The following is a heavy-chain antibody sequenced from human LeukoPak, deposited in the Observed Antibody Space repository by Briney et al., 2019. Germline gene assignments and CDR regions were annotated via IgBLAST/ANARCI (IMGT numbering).Heavy chain of an antibody. CDR1: GYTFTNYV. D-gene: IGHD6-13*01. J-gene: IGHJ6*02. CDR2: ITTNTGNP. Sequence: GASVKVSCKASGYTFTNYVMNWVRQAPGQGLEWMGWITTNTGNPTYAQGFTGRFVFSLDTSVSTAYLQISSLKAEDSAVYYCARGRYSSTLDYYGMDVWGQGTTVTVAS. CDR3: ARGRYSSTLDYYGMDV. V-gene: IGHV7-4-1*02.